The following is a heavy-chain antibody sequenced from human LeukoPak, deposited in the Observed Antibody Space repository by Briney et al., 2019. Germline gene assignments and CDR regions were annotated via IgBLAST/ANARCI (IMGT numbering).Heavy chain of an antibody. CDR1: SFTFSTST. D-gene: IGHD2-21*01. CDR3: ARGGGGGYFGAFDI. J-gene: IGHJ3*02. V-gene: IGHV3-21*01. CDR2: ISRSSSYI. Sequence: PGGSLRLSCAASSFTFSTSTMNWVRQAPGKGLEWVSSISRSSSYINYADSVRGRFTISRDNAKNSLYLQMNSLRAEDTAVYYCARGGGGGYFGAFDIWGQGTMVTVSS.